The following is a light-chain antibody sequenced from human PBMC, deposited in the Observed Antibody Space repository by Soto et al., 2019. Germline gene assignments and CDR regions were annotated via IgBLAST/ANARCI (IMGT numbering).Light chain of an antibody. V-gene: IGKV3-20*01. CDR1: QSVSSSY. J-gene: IGKJ5*01. Sequence: EIVLTQSPGTLSLSPGERATLSCRASQSVSSSYLAWYQQKPGQAPRLLIYGASSRATGIPDRFSGSGSGTDSTLTISRLEPEDFAGYYCQQYGSSPPITFGQGTRLEIK. CDR2: GAS. CDR3: QQYGSSPPIT.